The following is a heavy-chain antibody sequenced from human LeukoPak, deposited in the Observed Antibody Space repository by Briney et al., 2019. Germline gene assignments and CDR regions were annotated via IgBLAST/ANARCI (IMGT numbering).Heavy chain of an antibody. Sequence: PSETLSLTCAVSGYSISSGYYWGWIRQPPGKGLESIGSIYHSGSTYYNPSLKSRVTISVDTSKNQFSLKLSSVTAADTAVYYCARPNYDFWSGIPTGFDYWGQGTLLTVSS. V-gene: IGHV4-38-2*01. D-gene: IGHD3-3*01. CDR2: IYHSGST. CDR3: ARPNYDFWSGIPTGFDY. CDR1: GYSISSGYY. J-gene: IGHJ4*02.